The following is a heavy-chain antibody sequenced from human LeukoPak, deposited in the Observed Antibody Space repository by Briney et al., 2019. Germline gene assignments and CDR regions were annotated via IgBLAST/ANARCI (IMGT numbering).Heavy chain of an antibody. Sequence: GGSPRLSCAASGFIFSTYVMNWVRQAPGKGLEWVSAISGNGGNTYYADSVKGRFTISRDNSENTLYLQMNSLRAEDTAVYHCAKDGAAADFYNYYGMDVWGQGTTVTVSS. CDR3: AKDGAAADFYNYYGMDV. J-gene: IGHJ6*02. D-gene: IGHD6-13*01. CDR1: GFIFSTYV. CDR2: ISGNGGNT. V-gene: IGHV3-23*01.